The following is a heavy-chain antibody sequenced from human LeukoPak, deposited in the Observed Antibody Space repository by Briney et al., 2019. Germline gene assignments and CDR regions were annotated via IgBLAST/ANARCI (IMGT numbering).Heavy chain of an antibody. CDR2: MNLNSGNT. D-gene: IGHD6-13*01. V-gene: IGHV1-8*01. CDR3: ARGYSSSWYGNDAFDI. Sequence: ALVKVSCKASGYTFSSYDINWVRQATGQGLEWMGWMNLNSGNTGYAQKFQGRVTMTRNTSISTAYMELSSLRSEDTAVYYCARGYSSSWYGNDAFDIWGQGTMVTVSS. CDR1: GYTFSSYD. J-gene: IGHJ3*02.